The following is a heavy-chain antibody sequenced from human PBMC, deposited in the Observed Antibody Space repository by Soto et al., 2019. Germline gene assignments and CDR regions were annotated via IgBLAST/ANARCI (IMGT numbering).Heavy chain of an antibody. Sequence: GGSLRLSCAASGLTFSDYWMYWVRQAPGKGLVWVSRIKTDGSSTYYADSVKGRFTISRDNAKNTLYLQMNSLRAEDTAVYYCGRAGYYYAVDFWGQGTTVTVSS. CDR1: GLTFSDYW. J-gene: IGHJ6*02. V-gene: IGHV3-74*01. CDR3: GRAGYYYAVDF. CDR2: IKTDGSST.